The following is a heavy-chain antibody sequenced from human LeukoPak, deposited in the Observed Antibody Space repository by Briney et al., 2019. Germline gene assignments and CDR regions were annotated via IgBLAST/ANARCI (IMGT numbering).Heavy chain of an antibody. CDR1: GYTLTELS. CDR3: ATYTSSTPYYYMDV. CDR2: FDPEDGET. Sequence: ASVKVSCKVSGYTLTELSMHWVRQAPGKGPEWMGGFDPEDGETIYAQKFQGRVTMTEDTSTDTAYMELSSLRSEDTAVYSCATYTSSTPYYYMDVWGKGTTVTVSS. V-gene: IGHV1-24*01. D-gene: IGHD2-2*01. J-gene: IGHJ6*03.